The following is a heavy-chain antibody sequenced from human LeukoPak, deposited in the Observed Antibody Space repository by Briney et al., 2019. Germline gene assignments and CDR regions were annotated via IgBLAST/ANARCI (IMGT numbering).Heavy chain of an antibody. CDR1: GYTFTGYY. V-gene: IGHV1-2*02. J-gene: IGHJ5*02. CDR3: ARPMVRGVLRFDP. D-gene: IGHD3-10*01. Sequence: GASVKVSCKASGYTFTGYYMHWVRQAPGQGLEWMGWINPNSGGTNYAQKFQGRVTMTRDTSISTAYMELSRLRSDDTAVYYCARPMVRGVLRFDPWGQGTLVIVSS. CDR2: INPNSGGT.